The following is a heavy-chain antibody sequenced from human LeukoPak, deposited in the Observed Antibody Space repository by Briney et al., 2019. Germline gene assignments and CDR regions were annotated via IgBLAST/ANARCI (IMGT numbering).Heavy chain of an antibody. CDR3: AREVSGYDLASLNYYYYMDV. CDR1: GYTFTSYD. CDR2: ISAYNGNT. Sequence: ASVKVSCKASGYTFTSYDINWVRQATGQGLEWMGWISAYNGNTNYAQKLQGRVTMTTDTSTSTAYMELRSLRSDDTAVYYCAREVSGYDLASLNYYYYMDVWGKGTTVTVSS. D-gene: IGHD5-12*01. V-gene: IGHV1-18*01. J-gene: IGHJ6*03.